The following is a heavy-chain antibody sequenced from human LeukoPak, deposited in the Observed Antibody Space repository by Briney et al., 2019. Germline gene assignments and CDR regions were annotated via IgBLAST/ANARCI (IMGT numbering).Heavy chain of an antibody. CDR3: ASRRDGYNYTFDY. CDR1: GGSFSGYY. V-gene: IGHV4-34*01. D-gene: IGHD5-24*01. J-gene: IGHJ4*02. CDR2: INHSGST. Sequence: SETLSLTCAVYGGSFSGYYWSWIRQPPVKGLEWIGEINHSGSTNYNPSLKSRVTISVDTSKNQFSLKLSSVTAADTAVYYCASRRDGYNYTFDYWGQGTLVTVSS.